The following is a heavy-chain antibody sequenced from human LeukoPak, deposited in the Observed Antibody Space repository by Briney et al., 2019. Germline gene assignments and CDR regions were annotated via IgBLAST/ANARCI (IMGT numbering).Heavy chain of an antibody. D-gene: IGHD2-15*01. CDR3: TTTLCSGGSCYDDAFDI. Sequence: PGGSLRLSCAASGFTFSNAWMSWVRQAPGKGLEWVGRIKSKTDGGTTDYAAPVKGRFTISRDDSKNTLYLQMNSLNTEDTAVYYCTTTLCSGGSCYDDAFDIWGQGTMVTVSS. V-gene: IGHV3-15*01. CDR1: GFTFSNAW. CDR2: IKSKTDGGTT. J-gene: IGHJ3*02.